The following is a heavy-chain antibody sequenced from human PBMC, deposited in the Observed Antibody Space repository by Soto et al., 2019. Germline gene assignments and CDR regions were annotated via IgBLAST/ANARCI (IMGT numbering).Heavy chain of an antibody. CDR2: IWYDGSNK. CDR3: ATGGSEIFGVDLYGMDV. CDR1: EFTFSTYP. J-gene: IGHJ6*02. Sequence: GGSLRLSCAASEFTFSTYPMHWVRQAPGRGLERVAVIWYDGSNKYYADSVKGRFTISRDNSKNTLYLQMNSLRAEDTAVYYCATGGSEIFGVDLYGMDVWGQGTTVTVS. V-gene: IGHV3-33*08. D-gene: IGHD3-3*01.